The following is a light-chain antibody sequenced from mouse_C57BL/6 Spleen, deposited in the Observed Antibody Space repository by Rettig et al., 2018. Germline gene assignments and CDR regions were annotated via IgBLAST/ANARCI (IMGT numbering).Light chain of an antibody. CDR3: QQWSSYPYT. CDR2: DTS. CDR1: SSVRN. V-gene: IGKV4-55*01. Sequence: QIVLTQSPAIMSASPGEKVTMTCSASSSVRNMFWYQQKPGSSPRLLIYDTSNLASGVPVRFSGSGSGTFYSLTISRMEAEDAATYFCQQWSSYPYTFGGGTKLEIK. J-gene: IGKJ2*01.